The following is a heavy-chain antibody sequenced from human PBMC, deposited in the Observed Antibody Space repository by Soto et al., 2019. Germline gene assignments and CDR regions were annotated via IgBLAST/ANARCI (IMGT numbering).Heavy chain of an antibody. CDR3: EAEMTFGKLSVV. D-gene: IGHD3-16*02. Sequence: VKVSCKASGDTDTNYVISWVRQAPGQGLEWMGGIFPKFGTTYSAQKLQDRLTITADESTSTVYMQLSSLRLDDTAVYYCEAEMTFGKLSVVWGQGTTVTVSS. CDR1: GDTDTNYV. V-gene: IGHV1-69*13. CDR2: IFPKFGTT. J-gene: IGHJ6*02.